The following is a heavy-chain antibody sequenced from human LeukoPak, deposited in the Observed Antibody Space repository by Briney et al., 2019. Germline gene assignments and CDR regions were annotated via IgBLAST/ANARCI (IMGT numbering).Heavy chain of an antibody. CDR2: ISWNSGSI. D-gene: IGHD2-2*01. Sequence: GGSLRLSCAASGFTFDDYAMHWVRQAPGKGLEWVSGISWNSGSIGYADSVKGRFTISRDNAKNSLHLQMNSLRAEDTALYYCAKQIPGYCSSTSCSPGPFDYWGQGTLVTVSS. J-gene: IGHJ4*02. CDR3: AKQIPGYCSSTSCSPGPFDY. V-gene: IGHV3-9*01. CDR1: GFTFDDYA.